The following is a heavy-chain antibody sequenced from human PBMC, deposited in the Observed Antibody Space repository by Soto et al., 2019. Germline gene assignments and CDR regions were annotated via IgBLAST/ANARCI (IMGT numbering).Heavy chain of an antibody. J-gene: IGHJ4*02. Sequence: QITLKESGPTLVKPTQTLTLTCTFSGFSLNTGGVGVGWIRQPPGKALEWLALIYWDDDERYSPSLTTRLTITKDTSKNQVVLTMTNMDPVDTATYYCAHSHDYDILTGYYKGGSFDYWGQGTLVTVSS. CDR1: GFSLNTGGVG. V-gene: IGHV2-5*02. CDR2: IYWDDDE. CDR3: AHSHDYDILTGYYKGGSFDY. D-gene: IGHD3-9*01.